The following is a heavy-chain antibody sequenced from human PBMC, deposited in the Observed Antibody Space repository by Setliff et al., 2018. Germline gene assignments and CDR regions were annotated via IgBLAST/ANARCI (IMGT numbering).Heavy chain of an antibody. D-gene: IGHD2-2*01. Sequence: PSETLSLTCTFYGGPFSDYYWGWVRQTPGKGLEWIAEINPSGTTNYIPSLKSRLTISVDTSKNQFSLKLKSVTAADTAVYYFRLAHCNDTSCEEALDYWSQGTLVPSPQ. V-gene: IGHV4-34*01. CDR3: RLAHCNDTSCEEALDY. CDR1: GGPFSDYY. J-gene: IGHJ4*02. CDR2: INPSGTT.